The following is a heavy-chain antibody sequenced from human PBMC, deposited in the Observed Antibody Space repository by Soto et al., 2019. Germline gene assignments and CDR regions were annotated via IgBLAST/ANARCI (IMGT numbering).Heavy chain of an antibody. CDR1: GYTFTSYG. CDR2: ISAYNGNT. Sequence: ASVKVSCKASGYTFTSYGISWVRQAPGQGLEWMGWISAYNGNTNYAQKLQGRVTMTTDTSTSTAYMELRSLRSDDTAVYYCARPSGVAGTKTLVQHWGRGTLVTVSS. J-gene: IGHJ1*01. CDR3: ARPSGVAGTKTLVQH. V-gene: IGHV1-18*01. D-gene: IGHD6-19*01.